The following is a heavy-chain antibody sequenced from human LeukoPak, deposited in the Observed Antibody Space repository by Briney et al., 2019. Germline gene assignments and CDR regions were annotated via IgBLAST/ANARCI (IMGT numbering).Heavy chain of an antibody. Sequence: PGGSLRLSCAASGFTFRDYHMSWIRQAPGKGLEWVSHICSSGSTIYHADSVRGRFTVSRDNPKNSLYLHTNSLRAGDTAVYYCARDVKGGLDYWGQGTLVTVSS. D-gene: IGHD3-16*01. CDR1: GFTFRDYH. J-gene: IGHJ4*02. CDR3: ARDVKGGLDY. CDR2: ICSSGSTI. V-gene: IGHV3-11*01.